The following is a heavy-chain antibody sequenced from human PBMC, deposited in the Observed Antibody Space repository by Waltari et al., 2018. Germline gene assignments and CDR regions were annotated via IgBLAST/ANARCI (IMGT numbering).Heavy chain of an antibody. D-gene: IGHD3-3*02. CDR2: IKQDGSET. J-gene: IGHJ4*02. V-gene: IGHV3-7*01. CDR1: GFTFSNYW. Sequence: EMQLVESGGGLVQPGGSLRLSCAASGFTFSNYWMNWVRQAPGKGRGGGAKIKQDGSETNYVDSVKGRFTISRDNAKNALFLQMNSLSAGDTAVYFCATSYHLWGQGTLVTVSS. CDR3: ATSYHL.